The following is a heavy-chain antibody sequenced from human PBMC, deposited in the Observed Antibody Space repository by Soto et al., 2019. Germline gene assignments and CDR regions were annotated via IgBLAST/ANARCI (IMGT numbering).Heavy chain of an antibody. D-gene: IGHD2-2*03. J-gene: IGHJ6*02. Sequence: GGSLRLSCAASGFTFSSYAMSWVRQAPGKGLEWVSAISGSGGSTYYADSVKGRFTISRDNSKNTLYLQMNSLRAEDTAVYYCAKGLDIVLVPDYGMDVWGQGTTVTVS. CDR3: AKGLDIVLVPDYGMDV. CDR2: ISGSGGST. CDR1: GFTFSSYA. V-gene: IGHV3-23*01.